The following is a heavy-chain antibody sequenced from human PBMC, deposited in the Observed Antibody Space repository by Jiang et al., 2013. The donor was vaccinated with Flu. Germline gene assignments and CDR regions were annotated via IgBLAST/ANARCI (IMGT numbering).Heavy chain of an antibody. CDR1: GGSFSGYY. CDR3: ARAEVVPAAKSRTNYFDY. J-gene: IGHJ4*02. V-gene: IGHV4-34*01. Sequence: LLKPSETLSLTCAVYGGSFSGYYWSWIRQPPGKGLEWIGEINHSGSTNYNPSLKSRVTISVDTSKNQFSLKLSSVTAADTAVYYCARAEVVPAAKSRTNYFDYWGQGTLVTVSS. CDR2: INHSGST. D-gene: IGHD2-2*01.